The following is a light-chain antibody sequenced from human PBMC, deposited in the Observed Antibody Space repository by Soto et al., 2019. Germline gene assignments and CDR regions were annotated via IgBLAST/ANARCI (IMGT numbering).Light chain of an antibody. V-gene: IGKV3-20*01. CDR1: QSVSSN. CDR2: GAS. Sequence: EIVMTQSPATLSVSPGERATLSCRASQSVSSNLAWYQQKPGQAPRLLIYGASSRATGIPDRFSGIGSGTDFTLTISRLEPEDFAVYYCQQYGSFPWSFGQGTKVDIK. J-gene: IGKJ1*01. CDR3: QQYGSFPWS.